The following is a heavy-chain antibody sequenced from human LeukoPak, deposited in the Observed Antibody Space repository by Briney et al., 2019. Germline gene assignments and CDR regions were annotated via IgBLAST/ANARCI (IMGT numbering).Heavy chain of an antibody. V-gene: IGHV3-33*01. CDR1: GFSFGTYS. CDR2: IWYDGSNE. Sequence: GRSLRLSCVASGFSFGTYSMHWARQVPGKGLEWVAVIWYDGSNEDYADSVKGRFTISRDNSKNTLYLQMNSLRAEDTAVYYCAREMAVWGQGALVTVSS. J-gene: IGHJ4*02. D-gene: IGHD2-8*01. CDR3: AREMAV.